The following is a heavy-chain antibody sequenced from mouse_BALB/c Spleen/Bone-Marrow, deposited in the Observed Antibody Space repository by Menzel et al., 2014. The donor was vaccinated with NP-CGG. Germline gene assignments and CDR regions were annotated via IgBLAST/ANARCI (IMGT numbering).Heavy chain of an antibody. CDR3: ARRSDLRVSMDY. CDR1: GFTFSSYA. J-gene: IGHJ4*01. V-gene: IGHV5-9-3*01. D-gene: IGHD3-1*01. Sequence: VQLKESGGGLVKPGGSLKLSCTTSGFTFSSYAMSWVRQTPEKRLEWVAVISSGGSDTYYPDSVKGRFTVSRDNAKNTLYLQMSSLRSEDTALYYCARRSDLRVSMDYRGQATSVTVSS. CDR2: ISSGGSDT.